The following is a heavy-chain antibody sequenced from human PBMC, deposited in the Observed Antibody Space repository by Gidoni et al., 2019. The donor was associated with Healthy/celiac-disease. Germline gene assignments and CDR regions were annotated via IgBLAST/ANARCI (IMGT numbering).Heavy chain of an antibody. CDR2: ISYDGSNK. CDR1: GFTFSSYS. Sequence: QVQLVESGGGVVQPGRSLRLSCAASGFTFSSYSMHWVRQAPGKGLEWVAVISYDGSNKYYADSVKGRFTISRDNSKNTLYLQMNSLRAEDTAVYYCARDPLGYCSGGSCYSYPPDDYWGQGTLVTVSS. CDR3: ARDPLGYCSGGSCYSYPPDDY. J-gene: IGHJ4*02. D-gene: IGHD2-15*01. V-gene: IGHV3-30-3*01.